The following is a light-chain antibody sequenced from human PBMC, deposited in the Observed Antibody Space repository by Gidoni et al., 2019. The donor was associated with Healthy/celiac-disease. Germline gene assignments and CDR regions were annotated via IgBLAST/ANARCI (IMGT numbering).Light chain of an antibody. Sequence: DIVRTQSPLSLPVTPGEPASISCRSSQSLLHSNGYNYLDWYLQKPGQSPHLLIYLGSNRASGVPDRLSGSGSGTDFTLKISRVEAEDVGVYYCMQALQTLWTFGQGTKVEIK. CDR2: LGS. CDR3: MQALQTLWT. CDR1: QSLLHSNGYNY. J-gene: IGKJ1*01. V-gene: IGKV2-28*01.